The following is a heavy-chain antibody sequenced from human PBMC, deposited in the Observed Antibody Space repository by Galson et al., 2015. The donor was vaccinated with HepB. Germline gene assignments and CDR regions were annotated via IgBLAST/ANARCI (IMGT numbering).Heavy chain of an antibody. D-gene: IGHD3-22*01. CDR2: ISWNSGSI. CDR1: GFTFDDYA. Sequence: SLRLSCAASGFTFDDYAMHWVRQAPGKGLEWVSGISWNSGSIGYADSAKGRFIISRDNAKNSLYLQMNSLRAEDTALYYCAKDDSSGYYYHYFDYWGQGTLVTVSS. J-gene: IGHJ4*02. CDR3: AKDDSSGYYYHYFDY. V-gene: IGHV3-9*01.